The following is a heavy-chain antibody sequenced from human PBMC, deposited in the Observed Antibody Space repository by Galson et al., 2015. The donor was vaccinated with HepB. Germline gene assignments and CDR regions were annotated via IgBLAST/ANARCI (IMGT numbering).Heavy chain of an antibody. D-gene: IGHD6-19*01. Sequence: QSGAEVKKPGESLKISCKGAGYRFTSYWIGWVRQMPGKGLEWMGIIFPRDSDTRYSPSFQGQVAISTDNSISTAHLQWSSLKASDTAMYYCARGYNSGWSVNPYYFDLWGRGTLVTVS. V-gene: IGHV5-51*01. CDR1: GYRFTSYW. J-gene: IGHJ2*01. CDR3: ARGYNSGWSVNPYYFDL. CDR2: IFPRDSDT.